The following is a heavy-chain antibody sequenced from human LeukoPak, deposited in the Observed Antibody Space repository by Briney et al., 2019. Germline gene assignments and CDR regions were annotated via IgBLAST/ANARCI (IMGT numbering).Heavy chain of an antibody. D-gene: IGHD3-10*01. CDR1: GYTFTSYG. Sequence: GASVKVSCKASGYTFTSYGISWVRQAPGQGFEWMGWISAYNGNTNYAQKLQGRVTMTTDTSTSTAYMELRSLRSDDTAVYYCARDLAGWFGELLPDYWGQGTLVTVSS. CDR3: ARDLAGWFGELLPDY. CDR2: ISAYNGNT. V-gene: IGHV1-18*04. J-gene: IGHJ4*02.